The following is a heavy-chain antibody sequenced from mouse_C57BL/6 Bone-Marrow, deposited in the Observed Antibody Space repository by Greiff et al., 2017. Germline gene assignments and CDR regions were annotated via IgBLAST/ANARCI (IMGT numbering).Heavy chain of an antibody. Sequence: EVQGVESGEGLVKPGGSLKLSCAASGFTFSSYAMSWVRQTPEKRLEWVAYISSGGDYIYYADTVKGRFTISRDNARNTLYLQMSSLKSEDTAMYYCTSSELTGTYYYAMDYWGQGTSVTVSS. CDR2: ISSGGDYI. CDR1: GFTFSSYA. J-gene: IGHJ4*01. D-gene: IGHD4-1*01. CDR3: TSSELTGTYYYAMDY. V-gene: IGHV5-9-1*02.